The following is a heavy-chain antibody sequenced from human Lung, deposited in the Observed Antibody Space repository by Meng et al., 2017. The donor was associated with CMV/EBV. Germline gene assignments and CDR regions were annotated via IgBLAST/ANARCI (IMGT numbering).Heavy chain of an antibody. CDR3: AREGWGGSGRPFAS. CDR1: GVTGSSYG. CDR2: IDENAR. J-gene: IGHJ4*02. D-gene: IGHD3-10*01. V-gene: IGHV3-23*01. Sequence: CGDAGVTGSSYGMAWVRQDQGKGRGWVSAIDENARYYADSVKGRFTISRDTSTDYIFLQMDSLRPDETAIYYCAREGWGGSGRPFASWGQGTLVTVSS.